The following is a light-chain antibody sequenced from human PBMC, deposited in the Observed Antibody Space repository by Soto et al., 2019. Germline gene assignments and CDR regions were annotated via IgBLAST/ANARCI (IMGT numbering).Light chain of an antibody. V-gene: IGKV3-15*01. CDR1: QSVSSN. J-gene: IGKJ1*01. CDR2: GAS. CDR3: QQYNNWPPVT. Sequence: EIVMTQSPATLSVSPGERATLSCRASQSVSSNLAWYQQKPGQAPRLLIYGASTRATGIPARFSGSGSGTEFTLTISSLQSEDFAVFYCQQYNNWPPVTFGQGTKVEIK.